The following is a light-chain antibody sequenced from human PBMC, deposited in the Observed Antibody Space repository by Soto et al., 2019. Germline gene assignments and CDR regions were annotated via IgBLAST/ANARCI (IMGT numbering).Light chain of an antibody. CDR2: EVS. CDR1: SSDVGGYNY. J-gene: IGLJ3*02. V-gene: IGLV2-14*01. CDR3: TAHTSSSAHWV. Sequence: QSALTQPASVSGSPGQSITISCTGTSSDVGGYNYVSWYQQHPGKAPKLMIYEVSNRPSGVSNRFSGSKSGNTASLTISGRQREDEADYTRTAHTSSSAHWVFG.